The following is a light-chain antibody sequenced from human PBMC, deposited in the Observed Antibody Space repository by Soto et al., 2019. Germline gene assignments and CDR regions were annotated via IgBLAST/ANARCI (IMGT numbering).Light chain of an antibody. J-gene: IGKJ1*01. CDR2: GAS. CDR1: QSVSSN. V-gene: IGKV3-15*01. CDR3: KQYNNLPPWT. Sequence: EIVMTQSPATLSVSPGERATLSCRASQSVSSNLAWYQQKPGQAPRLLIYGASPRATGIPARFSGSGSETEFTLTSSSLHSEDCAIYYCKQYNNLPPWTFAQGTNVEIK.